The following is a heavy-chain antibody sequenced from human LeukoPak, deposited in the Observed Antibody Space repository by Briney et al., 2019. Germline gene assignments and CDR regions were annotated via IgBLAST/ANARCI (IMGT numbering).Heavy chain of an antibody. D-gene: IGHD3-16*01. V-gene: IGHV4-59*01. Sequence: SETLSLTCTVSGGSISSYYWSWIRQPPGKGLECIGYIYYTGSTNYNPTLKSRVTIAVDTSKNQFSLKLPSVTAADTAVYYCARGGGLGWPFFDYWGQGTLVTVSS. CDR3: ARGGGLGWPFFDY. CDR1: GGSISSYY. CDR2: IYYTGST. J-gene: IGHJ4*02.